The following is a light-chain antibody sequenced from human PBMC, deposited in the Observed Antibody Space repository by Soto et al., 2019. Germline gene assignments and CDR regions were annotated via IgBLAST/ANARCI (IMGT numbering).Light chain of an antibody. CDR2: GAF. CDR3: QQRNIWPPVT. V-gene: IGKV1-12*01. J-gene: IGKJ5*01. CDR1: QDIGNF. Sequence: DIQMTQSPSSLSASVGDRFTIICRSSQDIGNFLAWYQQTPGKAPRLLIHGAFNRAAGIPARFSGSGSGTDFTLTISSLEPEDSAVYYCQQRNIWPPVTFGQGTRLEIK.